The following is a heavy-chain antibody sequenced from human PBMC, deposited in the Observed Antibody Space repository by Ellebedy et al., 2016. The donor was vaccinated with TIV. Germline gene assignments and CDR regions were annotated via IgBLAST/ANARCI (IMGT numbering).Heavy chain of an antibody. J-gene: IGHJ4*02. CDR3: AKGPAAVAGCY. V-gene: IGHV3-23*01. CDR2: ISGSGGNT. CDR1: GFTFSSYA. Sequence: GESLKISCAASGFTFSSYAMSWVRQAPGKGLEWVSGISGSGGNTDYADSVKGRFTISRDNSKNTLYLQMNSLRAEDTAVYYCAKGPAAVAGCYWGQGTLVTVSS. D-gene: IGHD6-19*01.